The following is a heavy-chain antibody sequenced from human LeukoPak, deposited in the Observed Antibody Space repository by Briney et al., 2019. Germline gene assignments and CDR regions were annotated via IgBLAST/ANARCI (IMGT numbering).Heavy chain of an antibody. CDR1: GFTFSSYG. J-gene: IGHJ4*02. V-gene: IGHV3-30*02. CDR2: IRYDGSNK. D-gene: IGHD6-13*01. Sequence: GGSLRLSCAASGFTFSSYGMHWVRQAPGKGLEWVAFIRYDGSNKYYADSVKGRFTISRDNSKNTLYLQMNSLRAEDTAVYYCARSSSWYIGAVYYFDYWGQGTLVTVSS. CDR3: ARSSSWYIGAVYYFDY.